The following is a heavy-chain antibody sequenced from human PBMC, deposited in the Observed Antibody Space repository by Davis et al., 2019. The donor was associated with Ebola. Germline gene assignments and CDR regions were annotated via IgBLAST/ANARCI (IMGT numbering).Heavy chain of an antibody. D-gene: IGHD3-16*01. CDR1: GGSFSGYY. CDR3: ARDLAS. Sequence: SETLSLTCAVYGGSFSGYYWSWIRQPPGKGLEWIGEISHSGSTNYNPSLKSRVTISVDTSKNQFSLKLSSVTAADTAVYYCARDLASWGQGTLVTVSS. V-gene: IGHV4-34*01. CDR2: ISHSGST. J-gene: IGHJ5*02.